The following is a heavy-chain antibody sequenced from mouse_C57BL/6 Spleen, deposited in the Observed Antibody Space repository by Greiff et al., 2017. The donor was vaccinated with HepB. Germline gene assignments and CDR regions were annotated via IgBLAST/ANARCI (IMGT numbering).Heavy chain of an antibody. CDR3: ARLYYGSSPFDY. CDR2: IYPGSGST. V-gene: IGHV1-55*01. CDR1: GYTFTSYW. D-gene: IGHD1-1*01. J-gene: IGHJ2*01. Sequence: VKLQQPGAELVKPGASVKMSCKASGYTFTSYWITWVKQRPGQGLEWIGDIYPGSGSTNYNEKFKSKATLTVDTSSSTAYMQLSSLTSEDSAVYYCARLYYGSSPFDYWGQGTTLTVSS.